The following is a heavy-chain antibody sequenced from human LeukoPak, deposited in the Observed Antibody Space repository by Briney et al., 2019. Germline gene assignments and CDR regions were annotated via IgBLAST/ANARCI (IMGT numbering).Heavy chain of an antibody. CDR3: TTYVGATAY. CDR1: GFTFSNAR. CDR2: IKTETDDGAT. J-gene: IGHJ4*02. Sequence: PGGSLRLSCAASGFTFSNARMNWVRQAPGKGLEWVGRIKTETDDGATDYSAPVKARFTISRDDSKTTLYLQMNGLKTEDTAIYYCTTYVGATAYWGQGTLVTVSS. V-gene: IGHV3-15*01. D-gene: IGHD1-26*01.